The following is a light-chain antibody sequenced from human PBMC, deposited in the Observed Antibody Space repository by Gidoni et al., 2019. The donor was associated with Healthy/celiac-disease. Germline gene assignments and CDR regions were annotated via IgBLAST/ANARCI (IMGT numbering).Light chain of an antibody. CDR3: QQYGSSPVT. V-gene: IGKV3-20*01. CDR1: QSVSSSY. Sequence: EIVLTQSPGTLSVSPGERVTLSCRASQSVSSSYLAWYQQKPGQAPRLLIYGASRRATGVPDRLSGSGSGTDFTLTISRLEPEDFAVYYCQQYGSSPVTFGPXTKVDIK. CDR2: GAS. J-gene: IGKJ3*01.